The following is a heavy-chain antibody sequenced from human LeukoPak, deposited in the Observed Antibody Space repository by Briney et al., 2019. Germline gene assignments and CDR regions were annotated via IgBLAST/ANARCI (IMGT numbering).Heavy chain of an antibody. D-gene: IGHD5-24*01. CDR1: GYTFTKSY. V-gene: IGHV1-46*01. Sequence: ASVKVSCKASGYTFTKSYIHWVRQAPGQRLEWMGLINPGGDNTNYAQNYQGRVTMTSDTSARTVYMELSSLRSEDTAIYYCARIRDGYNDAYDIWGQGTVVTVPS. CDR3: ARIRDGYNDAYDI. J-gene: IGHJ3*02. CDR2: INPGGDNT.